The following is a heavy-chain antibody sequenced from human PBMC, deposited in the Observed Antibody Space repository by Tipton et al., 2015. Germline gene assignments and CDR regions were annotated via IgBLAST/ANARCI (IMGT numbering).Heavy chain of an antibody. CDR2: TYYRSKWYN. J-gene: IGHJ4*02. CDR1: GDSVSSNSAA. CDR3: ARVGAGQLTSTPGGFDY. Sequence: GLVKPLQTLSLTCAISGDSVSSNSAAWNWIRQSPSRGLEWLGRTYYRSKWYNDYAVSVKSRITINPDTSKNQFSLQLNSVTPEDTAVYYCARVGAGQLTSTPGGFDYWGQGTLVTVSS. V-gene: IGHV6-1*01. D-gene: IGHD1-26*01.